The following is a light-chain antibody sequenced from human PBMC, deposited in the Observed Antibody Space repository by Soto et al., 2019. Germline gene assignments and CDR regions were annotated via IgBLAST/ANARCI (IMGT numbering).Light chain of an antibody. CDR1: QSVSSSY. V-gene: IGKV3-20*01. J-gene: IGKJ4*01. CDR3: QQGLT. Sequence: EIVMTQSPGTLSLAPRERSTLSCRASQSVSSSYLAWYQQKPGQAPRLLIYGASSRANGIPDRSSGSGSGTDFTLTISRLEPEDFAVYYCQQGLTFGGGTQV. CDR2: GAS.